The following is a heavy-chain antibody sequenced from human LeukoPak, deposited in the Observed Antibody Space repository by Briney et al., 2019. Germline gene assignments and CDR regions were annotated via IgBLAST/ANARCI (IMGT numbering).Heavy chain of an antibody. V-gene: IGHV4-59*12. Sequence: SETLSLTCTVSGGSISSYYWSWIRQPPGKGLEWIGYIYYSGSTNYNPSLKSRVTISVDTSKNQFSLKLSSVTAADTAVYYCARDLTTVTGAFDIWGQGTMVTVSS. D-gene: IGHD4-17*01. CDR3: ARDLTTVTGAFDI. CDR1: GGSISSYY. J-gene: IGHJ3*02. CDR2: IYYSGST.